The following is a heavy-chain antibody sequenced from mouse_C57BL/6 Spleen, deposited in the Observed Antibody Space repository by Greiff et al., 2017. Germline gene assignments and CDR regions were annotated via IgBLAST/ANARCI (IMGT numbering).Heavy chain of an antibody. J-gene: IGHJ2*01. CDR3: ARSGSSQGFDY. Sequence: QVQLKESGAELMKPGASVKLSCKATGYTFTGYWIEWVKQRPGHGLEWIGGILPGSGNTNYNEKFKGKATFTEDTSSNTAYMQLSSLTTEDSAIYYCARSGSSQGFDYWGQGTTLTVSS. CDR1: GYTFTGYW. V-gene: IGHV1-9*01. D-gene: IGHD1-1*01. CDR2: ILPGSGNT.